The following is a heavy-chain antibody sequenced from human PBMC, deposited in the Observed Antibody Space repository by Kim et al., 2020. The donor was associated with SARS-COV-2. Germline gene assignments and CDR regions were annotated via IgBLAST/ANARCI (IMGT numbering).Heavy chain of an antibody. V-gene: IGHV3-21*01. D-gene: IGHD1-26*01. CDR3: ASLGVGANVDY. CDR2: I. Sequence: IYYADSVKGRFTIARDNAKNSLYLQMNSLRAEDTAVYYCASLGVGANVDYWGQGTLVTVSS. J-gene: IGHJ4*02.